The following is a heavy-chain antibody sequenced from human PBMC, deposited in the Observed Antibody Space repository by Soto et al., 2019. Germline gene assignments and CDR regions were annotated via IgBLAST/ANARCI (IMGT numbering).Heavy chain of an antibody. CDR1: GFSFDTYW. Sequence: EVQLVESGGGLVQPGGSLRLSCAASGFSFDTYWMTWVRQAPGKGLEWVAHMQQGGSEEYYADSVKGRFALSRDNTENSLYLQMNSLKANDTAVYYCARSGGGYVYASPLCPWGQGTRVTVS. CDR2: MQQGGSEE. D-gene: IGHD3-16*01. CDR3: ARSGGGYVYASPLCP. J-gene: IGHJ5*02. V-gene: IGHV3-7*05.